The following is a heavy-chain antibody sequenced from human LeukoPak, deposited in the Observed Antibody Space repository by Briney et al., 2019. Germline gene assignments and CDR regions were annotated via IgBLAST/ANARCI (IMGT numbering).Heavy chain of an antibody. CDR1: GFTFSSYW. Sequence: GGSLRLSCVASGFTFSSYWMHWVRQAPGKGLEWVSIIYSSGSTYYADSVKGRFIISRDNSKNTLYLQMNSLRAEDTAVYYCARDFKHDYWGQGTLVTVSS. V-gene: IGHV3-53*01. CDR3: ARDFKHDY. J-gene: IGHJ4*02. CDR2: IYSSGST.